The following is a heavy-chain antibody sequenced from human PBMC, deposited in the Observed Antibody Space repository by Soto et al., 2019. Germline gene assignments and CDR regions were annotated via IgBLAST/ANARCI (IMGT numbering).Heavy chain of an antibody. D-gene: IGHD6-19*01. CDR3: ARSPGIAVADY. CDR2: INAGNGNT. Sequence: ASVKVSCKASGYTFTSYAMHWVRQAPGQRLEWMGWINAGNGNTKYSQKFQGRVTITRDTSASTAYMELSSLRSEDTAGYYCARSPGIAVADYWGQGTLVPVS. CDR1: GYTFTSYA. V-gene: IGHV1-3*01. J-gene: IGHJ4*02.